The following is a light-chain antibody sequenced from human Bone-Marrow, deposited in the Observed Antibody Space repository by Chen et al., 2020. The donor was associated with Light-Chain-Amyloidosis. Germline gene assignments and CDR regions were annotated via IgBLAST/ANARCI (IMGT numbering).Light chain of an antibody. V-gene: IGKV1-5*03. J-gene: IGKJ4*01. Sequence: DIQMTQSPSTLSASVGDRVTSTCRASQNIINTWAWYQQKPGEAPKLLIYMAATLESGVPSRFSGSGSGSEFTLTISILQPDDFATYYCHQYYRYLTFGGGTKVEIK. CDR3: HQYYRYLT. CDR2: MAA. CDR1: QNIINT.